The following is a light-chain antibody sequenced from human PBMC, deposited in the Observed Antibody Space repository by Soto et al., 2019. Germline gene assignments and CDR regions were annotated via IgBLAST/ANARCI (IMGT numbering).Light chain of an antibody. V-gene: IGKV1-27*01. CDR3: QKYSSVIT. J-gene: IGKJ5*01. CDR1: QGISNF. CDR2: AAS. Sequence: DIQMTQSPSSLSASVGDRVTITCRASQGISNFLAWYQQKPGKVPKLLISAASTLQSGVPSRFSGNGSGTDFTLTITSLQPEDVATYYCQKYSSVITFGQGTRLEMK.